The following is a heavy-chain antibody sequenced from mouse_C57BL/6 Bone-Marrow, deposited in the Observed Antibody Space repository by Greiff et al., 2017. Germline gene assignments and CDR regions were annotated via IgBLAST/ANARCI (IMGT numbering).Heavy chain of an antibody. J-gene: IGHJ2*01. CDR1: GYTFTSSW. CDR3: ARSVVHFDD. V-gene: IGHV1-55*01. D-gene: IGHD1-1*01. Sequence: QVQLKQPGAELVKPGASVKMSCKASGYTFTSSWITWVKQRPGQGLEWIGDIYPGSGSTNYNEKFKSKATLTVDTSSSTAYMQLSSLTSEDAAVYYCARSVVHFDDWGQGTTLTVSS. CDR2: IYPGSGST.